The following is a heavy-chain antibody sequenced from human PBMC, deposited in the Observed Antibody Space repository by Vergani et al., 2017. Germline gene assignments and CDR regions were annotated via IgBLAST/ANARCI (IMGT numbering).Heavy chain of an antibody. CDR2: ISSGGGDI. CDR1: GFTFDTYT. Sequence: EVQLLESGGGLVQPGGSRRLSCAGAGFTFDTYTMAYVRQAPGKGLEWVATISSGGGDIFYAASVKGRFTISRDNSKNPLFLQINSLKDEDTAVYYCTTAWGLYYLHGEYFQYWGRGTLVSVSS. CDR3: TTAWGLYYLHGEYFQY. D-gene: IGHD3-10*01. V-gene: IGHV3-23*01. J-gene: IGHJ1*01.